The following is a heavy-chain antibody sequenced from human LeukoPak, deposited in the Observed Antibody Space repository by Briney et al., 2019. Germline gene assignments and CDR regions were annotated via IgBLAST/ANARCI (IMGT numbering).Heavy chain of an antibody. D-gene: IGHD6-19*01. CDR1: GFTFSSYG. Sequence: GGSLRLSCAASGFTFSSYGMHWVRQAPGKGLEWVAFIRYDGGNKYYADSVKGRFTISRDNSKNTLYLQMNSLRAEDTAVYYCAKDISSSGYTPDYWGQGTLVTVSS. CDR3: AKDISSSGYTPDY. J-gene: IGHJ4*02. CDR2: IRYDGGNK. V-gene: IGHV3-30*02.